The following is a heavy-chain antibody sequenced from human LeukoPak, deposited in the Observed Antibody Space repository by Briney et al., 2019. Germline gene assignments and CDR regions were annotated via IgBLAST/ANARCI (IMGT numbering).Heavy chain of an antibody. Sequence: SVEVSCKASGGTFSSYAISWVRQAPGQGLEWMGRIIPILGIANYAQKFQGRVTITADKSTSTAYMELSSLRSEDTAVYYCAQEWIDSSGYYDYYYGMDVWGQGTTVTVSS. D-gene: IGHD3-22*01. V-gene: IGHV1-69*04. CDR2: IIPILGIA. CDR1: GGTFSSYA. CDR3: AQEWIDSSGYYDYYYGMDV. J-gene: IGHJ6*02.